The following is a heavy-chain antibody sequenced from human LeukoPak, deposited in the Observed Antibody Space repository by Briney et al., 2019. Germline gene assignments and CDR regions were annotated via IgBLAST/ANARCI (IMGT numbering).Heavy chain of an antibody. CDR1: GFTFSSYS. J-gene: IGHJ3*02. Sequence: GSLRLSCAASGFTFSSYSMNWVRQAPGKGLEWVSYISSSSSTIYYADSVKGRFTISRDNAKNSLYQQMNSLRDEDTAVYYCARDCGGSGWIDAFDIWGQGTMVTVSS. V-gene: IGHV3-48*02. CDR2: ISSSSSTI. D-gene: IGHD6-19*01. CDR3: ARDCGGSGWIDAFDI.